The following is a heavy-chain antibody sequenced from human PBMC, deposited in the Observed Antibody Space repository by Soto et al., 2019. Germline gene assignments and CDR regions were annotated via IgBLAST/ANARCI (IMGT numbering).Heavy chain of an antibody. J-gene: IGHJ4*02. CDR3: VRYCSTTKCPFDY. D-gene: IGHD2-2*01. Sequence: SETLSLTCTVSGGSISSGGSYWVWIRQPPGKGLEWIGYIYYSGNTYFNPSLKSRVTLSVDTSKNQFSLNLSSVTAADTAVYYCVRYCSTTKCPFDYWGQGTLVTVSS. V-gene: IGHV4-30-4*01. CDR1: GGSISSGGSY. CDR2: IYYSGNT.